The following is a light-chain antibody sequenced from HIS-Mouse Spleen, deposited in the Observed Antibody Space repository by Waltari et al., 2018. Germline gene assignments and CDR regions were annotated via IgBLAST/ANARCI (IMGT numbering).Light chain of an antibody. CDR3: LSADSSGTYWV. J-gene: IGLJ3*02. V-gene: IGLV3-16*01. CDR2: KDS. CDR1: ASPNKY. Sequence: SYELPQPPSVSLSLGQMARLTCSGDASPNKYAYWYQQKPGQFPVLVIYKDSERPSGIPERFSGSSSGTIVTLTISGVQAEDEADYYCLSADSSGTYWVFGGGTKLTVL.